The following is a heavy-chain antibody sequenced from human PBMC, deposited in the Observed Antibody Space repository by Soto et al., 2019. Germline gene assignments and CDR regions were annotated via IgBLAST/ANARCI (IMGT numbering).Heavy chain of an antibody. Sequence: ASVKVSCKASGYTFTSYDINWVRQATGQGLEWMGWMNPNSGNTGYAQKFQGRVTMTRNTSISTAYMELSSLRSEDTAVYYCARSPPWSSGWYGSWFDPWGQGTLVTVSS. CDR2: MNPNSGNT. D-gene: IGHD6-19*01. CDR3: ARSPPWSSGWYGSWFDP. V-gene: IGHV1-8*01. CDR1: GYTFTSYD. J-gene: IGHJ5*02.